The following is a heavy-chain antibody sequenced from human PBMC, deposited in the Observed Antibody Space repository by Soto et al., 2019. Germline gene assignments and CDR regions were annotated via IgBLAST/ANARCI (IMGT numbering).Heavy chain of an antibody. CDR1: GGTFSSYT. CDR2: IIPILGIA. CDR3: ARDQGYRSGWYEDD. V-gene: IGHV1-69*08. D-gene: IGHD6-19*01. J-gene: IGHJ4*02. Sequence: QVQLVQSGAEVKKPGSSVKVSCKASGGTFSSYTISWVRQAPGQGLEWMGRIIPILGIANYAKKFQGRVTITAAKSTSTAYMELSSLRSEDTAVYYCARDQGYRSGWYEDDWGQGTLVTVS.